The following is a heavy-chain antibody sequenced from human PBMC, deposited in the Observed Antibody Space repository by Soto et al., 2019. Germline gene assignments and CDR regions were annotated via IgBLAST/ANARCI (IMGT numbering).Heavy chain of an antibody. CDR3: ARDMVIAAAGILDY. J-gene: IGHJ4*02. D-gene: IGHD6-13*01. CDR1: GFTFSSYG. Sequence: QVQLVESGGGVVQPGRSLRLSCAASGFTFSSYGMHCVRQAPGKGLEWVAVIWYDGSNKYYTDSVKGRFTISRDNSKNTLYLQMNSLRAEDTAVYYCARDMVIAAAGILDYWGQGTLVTVSS. CDR2: IWYDGSNK. V-gene: IGHV3-33*01.